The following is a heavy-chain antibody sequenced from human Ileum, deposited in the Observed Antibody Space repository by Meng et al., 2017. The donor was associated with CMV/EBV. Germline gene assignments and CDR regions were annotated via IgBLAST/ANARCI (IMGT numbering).Heavy chain of an antibody. J-gene: IGHJ3*02. CDR1: GGTFSSYA. V-gene: IGHV1-69*06. D-gene: IGHD6-19*01. CDR2: IIPIFGTA. CDR3: ATDVAVAGSRGGAFDI. Sequence: SVKVSCKASGGTFSSYAISWVRQAPGQGLEWMGGIIPIFGTANYAQKFQGRVTMTEDTSTDTAYMELSSLRSEDTAVYYCATDVAVAGSRGGAFDIWGQGTMVTVSS.